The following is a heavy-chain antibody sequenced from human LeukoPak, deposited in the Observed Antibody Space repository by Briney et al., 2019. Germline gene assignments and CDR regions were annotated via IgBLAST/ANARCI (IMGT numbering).Heavy chain of an antibody. Sequence: SETLSLTCAVYGGSFSGYYWSWIRQPPGKGLEWIGEINHSGSTNYNPSLKSRVTISVDTSKNQFSLKLSSVTAADTAVYYCARGVVVQNRHGSGKENWFDPRGQGTLVTVSS. CDR2: INHSGST. D-gene: IGHD2-15*01. J-gene: IGHJ5*02. CDR3: ARGVVVQNRHGSGKENWFDP. V-gene: IGHV4-34*01. CDR1: GGSFSGYY.